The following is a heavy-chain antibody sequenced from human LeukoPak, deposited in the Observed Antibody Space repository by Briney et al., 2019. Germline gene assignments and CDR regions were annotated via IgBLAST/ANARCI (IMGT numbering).Heavy chain of an antibody. J-gene: IGHJ4*02. CDR2: INPNSGGT. V-gene: IGHV1-2*06. Sequence: ASVKVSCKVSGYTFTAYYMHWVRQAPGQGLEWMGRINPNSGGTNYAQKFRGRVTMTRDTSISTAYMELSRLRSDDTAVYYCASLGRYCSGGSCYLYFDYWGQGTLVTVSS. CDR3: ASLGRYCSGGSCYLYFDY. D-gene: IGHD2-15*01. CDR1: GYTFTAYY.